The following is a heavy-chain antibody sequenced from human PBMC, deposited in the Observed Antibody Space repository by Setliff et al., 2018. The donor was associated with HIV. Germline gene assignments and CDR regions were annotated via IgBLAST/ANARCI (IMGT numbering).Heavy chain of an antibody. V-gene: IGHV3-23*01. D-gene: IGHD1-26*01. CDR1: GLTFSSYA. J-gene: IGHJ4*02. CDR2: ISGSGGSP. Sequence: GGSLRLSCAASGLTFSSYAMSWVRQAPGKGLEWVSSISGSGGSPYYADSVKGRFTISRDNSKNTLYLQMNSLRAEDTAVYYCATDCAVVGGTGSLDSWGQGTLVTVPQ. CDR3: ATDCAVVGGTGSLDS.